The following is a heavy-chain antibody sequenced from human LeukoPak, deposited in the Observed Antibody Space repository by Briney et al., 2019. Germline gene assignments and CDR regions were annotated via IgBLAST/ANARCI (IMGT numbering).Heavy chain of an antibody. CDR1: GFNFSTYV. Sequence: GGSLRLSCAASGFNFSTYVMHWVRQAPGKGLEWVANIKQDGSEKYYVDSVKGRFTISRDNAKNSLYLQMNSLRAEDTAVYYCARDRGSGSYINWFDPWGQGTLVTVSS. CDR2: IKQDGSEK. J-gene: IGHJ5*02. D-gene: IGHD1-26*01. CDR3: ARDRGSGSYINWFDP. V-gene: IGHV3-7*04.